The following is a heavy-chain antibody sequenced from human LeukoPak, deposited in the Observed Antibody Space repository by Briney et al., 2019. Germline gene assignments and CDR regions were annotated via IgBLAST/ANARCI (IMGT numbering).Heavy chain of an antibody. J-gene: IGHJ5*02. V-gene: IGHV4-39*02. D-gene: IGHD3-10*01. CDR2: MYHSGST. CDR1: GGSISSSSYY. CDR3: ARDRRITMVRGVSFIFDP. Sequence: SETLSLTCTVSGGSISSSSYYWGWIRQPPGKGLEWIGSMYHSGSTYYNPSLKSRVTISVDTSKNQFSLKLSSVTAADTAVYYCARDRRITMVRGVSFIFDPWGQGTLVTVSS.